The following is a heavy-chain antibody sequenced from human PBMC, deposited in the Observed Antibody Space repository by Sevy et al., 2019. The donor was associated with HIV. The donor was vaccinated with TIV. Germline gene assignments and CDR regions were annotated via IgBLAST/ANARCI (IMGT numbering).Heavy chain of an antibody. V-gene: IGHV1-8*01. CDR1: GYTFTSYD. J-gene: IGHJ5*02. D-gene: IGHD6-19*01. CDR2: MNPNSGNT. Sequence: ASVKVSCKASGYTFTSYDINWVRQATGQGLEWMGWMNPNSGNTGYAQKFQGRVTMTRNTSISTGYMGLSSLGFEDTAVYYCAGGGGGSSGYNPSGWFDPWGQGTLVTVSS. CDR3: AGGGGGSSGYNPSGWFDP.